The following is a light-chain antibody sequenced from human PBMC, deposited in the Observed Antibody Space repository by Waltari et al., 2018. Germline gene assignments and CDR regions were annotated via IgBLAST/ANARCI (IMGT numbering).Light chain of an antibody. CDR3: CSHSSSSTLVL. V-gene: IGLV2-14*01. Sequence: QSALTQPASVSGSPGQSITLSCPGTTTDVGAYNFVPWYQQHPGEVPKLLIYEVNNRPSGVSDRFSGSRSGNTASLTISGLLAEDEADYYCCSHSSSSTLVLFGGGTKVTVL. CDR1: TTDVGAYNF. CDR2: EVN. J-gene: IGLJ3*02.